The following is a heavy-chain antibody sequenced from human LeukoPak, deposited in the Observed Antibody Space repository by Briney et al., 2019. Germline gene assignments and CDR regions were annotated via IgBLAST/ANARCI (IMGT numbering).Heavy chain of an antibody. CDR2: TSSSGSII. D-gene: IGHD5-18*01. V-gene: IGHV3-48*03. CDR3: ARGYTYAHDY. CDR1: GFGFDSFE. Sequence: GGSLRLSCAASGFGFDSFEMHWVRQAPGKGLEWISFTSSSGSIIYYADSVKGRVTISRDNAKNSLFLQMHSLRAEDTAVYYCARGYTYAHDYWGQGILVTVSS. J-gene: IGHJ4*02.